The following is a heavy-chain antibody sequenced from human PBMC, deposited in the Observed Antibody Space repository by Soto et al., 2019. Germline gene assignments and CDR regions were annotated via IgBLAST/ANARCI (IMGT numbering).Heavy chain of an antibody. V-gene: IGHV3-23*01. J-gene: IGHJ3*02. D-gene: IGHD3-22*01. Sequence: GGSLRLSCAASGFTFSSYAMSWVRQAPGKGLEWVSAISGSGGSTYYTDSVKGRFTISRDNSKNTLYLQMNSLRAEDTAVYYCAKPPPRITMIVVVFDAFDIWGQGTMVTVSS. CDR1: GFTFSSYA. CDR2: ISGSGGST. CDR3: AKPPPRITMIVVVFDAFDI.